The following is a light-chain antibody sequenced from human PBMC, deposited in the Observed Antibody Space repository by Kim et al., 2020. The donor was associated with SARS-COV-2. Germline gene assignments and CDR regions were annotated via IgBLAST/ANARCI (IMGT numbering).Light chain of an antibody. Sequence: STSVGDRVTITCQARQDITNFLNWYQQRPGKAPKLLMYYASILESGVPSRFSGSGYGTHFILTINDLQPEDIATYYCQHYDNFPYTFGPGTKLEI. J-gene: IGKJ2*01. CDR3: QHYDNFPYT. CDR2: YAS. CDR1: QDITNF. V-gene: IGKV1-33*01.